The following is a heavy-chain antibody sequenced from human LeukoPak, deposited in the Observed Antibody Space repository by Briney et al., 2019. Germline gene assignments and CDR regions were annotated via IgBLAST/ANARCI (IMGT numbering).Heavy chain of an antibody. CDR3: ARANMLSDYYYYMDV. D-gene: IGHD2-8*01. J-gene: IGHJ6*03. CDR2: IWYDGSNK. Sequence: PGGSLRLSCAASGFTFSSYAMHWVRQAPGKGLEWVAVIWYDGSNKYYADSVKGRFTISRDNSKNTLYLQMNSLRAEDTAVYYCARANMLSDYYYYMDVWGKGTTVTVSS. V-gene: IGHV3-33*08. CDR1: GFTFSSYA.